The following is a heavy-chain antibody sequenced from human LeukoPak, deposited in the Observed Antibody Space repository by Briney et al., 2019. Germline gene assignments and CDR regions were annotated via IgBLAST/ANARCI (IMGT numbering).Heavy chain of an antibody. CDR3: ARDNRGGYYDSSGFDY. D-gene: IGHD3-22*01. Sequence: PGGSLRLSCAASGFTFSSYAMHWVRQAPGEGLEWVAVISYDGSNKYYADSVKGRFTISRDNSKNTLYLQMNSLRAEDTAVYYCARDNRGGYYDSSGFDYWGQGTLVTVSS. J-gene: IGHJ4*02. CDR1: GFTFSSYA. CDR2: ISYDGSNK. V-gene: IGHV3-30-3*01.